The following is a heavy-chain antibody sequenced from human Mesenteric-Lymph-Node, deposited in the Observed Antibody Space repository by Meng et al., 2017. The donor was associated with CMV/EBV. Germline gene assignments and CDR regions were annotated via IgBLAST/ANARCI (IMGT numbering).Heavy chain of an antibody. CDR2: INTYSGST. Sequence: ASVKVSCKTSGYTFTNFGITWVRQAPGQGLEWLGWINTYSGSTNFAPKLQGRVTLTTDTSTSTAYMDLRSLRSGDTALYYCARMPSGGFLPHFDFWGQGTLVTVSS. D-gene: IGHD1-26*01. CDR3: ARMPSGGFLPHFDF. CDR1: GYTFTNFG. J-gene: IGHJ4*02. V-gene: IGHV1-18*01.